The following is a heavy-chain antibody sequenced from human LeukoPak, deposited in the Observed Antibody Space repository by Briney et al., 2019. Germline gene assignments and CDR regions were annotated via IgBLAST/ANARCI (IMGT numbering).Heavy chain of an antibody. CDR1: GFTFSSST. Sequence: GGSLRLSCAASGFTFSSSTMTWVRQAPGKGLVWISGISNDGTTTNYADSVKGRFTISRDNAKNTLYLQMKSLRAEDTAVYYCARGWFGPDSWDQGTMVTVSS. V-gene: IGHV3-74*01. CDR2: ISNDGTTT. D-gene: IGHD3-10*01. CDR3: ARGWFGPDS. J-gene: IGHJ3*02.